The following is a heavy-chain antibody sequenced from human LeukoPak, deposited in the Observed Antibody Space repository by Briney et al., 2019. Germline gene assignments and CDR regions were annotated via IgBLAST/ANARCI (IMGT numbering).Heavy chain of an antibody. CDR3: ARGQRGYSGYDLNY. Sequence: SVKVSCKASGGTFSSYAISWVRQAPGQRLEWMGGIIPIFGTANYAQKFQGRVTITADESTSTAYMELSSLRSEDTAVYYCARGQRGYSGYDLNYWGQGTLVTVSS. CDR2: IIPIFGTA. V-gene: IGHV1-69*13. J-gene: IGHJ4*02. D-gene: IGHD5-12*01. CDR1: GGTFSSYA.